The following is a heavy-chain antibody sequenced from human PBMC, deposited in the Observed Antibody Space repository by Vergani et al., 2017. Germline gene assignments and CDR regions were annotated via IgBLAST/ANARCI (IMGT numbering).Heavy chain of an antibody. CDR1: GYTLTELS. D-gene: IGHD5-24*01. CDR2: IIPIFGTA. Sequence: QVQLVQSGAEVKKPGASVKVSCKVSGYTLTELSMHWVRQAPGKGLEWMGGIIPIFGTANYAQKFQGRVTITADESTSTAYMELSSLRSEDTAVYYCARVEMATISLKENYYYGMDVWGQGTMVTVSS. J-gene: IGHJ6*02. CDR3: ARVEMATISLKENYYYGMDV. V-gene: IGHV1-69*13.